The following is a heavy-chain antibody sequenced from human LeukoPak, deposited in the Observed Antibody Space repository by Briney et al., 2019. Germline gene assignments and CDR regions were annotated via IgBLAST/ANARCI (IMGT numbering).Heavy chain of an antibody. CDR3: ASSQRRHYYDSSGYSDTHAFDI. CDR2: TYYRSKWYN. J-gene: IGHJ3*02. D-gene: IGHD3-22*01. CDR1: GDSVSSNSAA. V-gene: IGHV6-1*01. Sequence: SQTLSLTCAISGDSVSSNSAAWNWIRQSPSRGLEWLGRTYYRSKWYNDYAVSVKSRITINPDTSKNQFSLQLNSVTPEDTAVYYCASSQRRHYYDSSGYSDTHAFDIWGQGTMVTVSS.